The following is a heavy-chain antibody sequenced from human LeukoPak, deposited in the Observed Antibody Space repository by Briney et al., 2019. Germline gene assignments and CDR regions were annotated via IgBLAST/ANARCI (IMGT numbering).Heavy chain of an antibody. CDR1: GGPISSYY. Sequence: SEPVSLTCTVSGGPISSYYWSWIRQPAGKGLEWIGRNYTSGNTHYNPPLKSPVTMSVDTSKNKFSLQLSSVTAADAAVYYCARDGSGGSCYDWFDPWGQGTLVTVSS. V-gene: IGHV4-4*07. CDR3: ARDGSGGSCYDWFDP. J-gene: IGHJ5*02. D-gene: IGHD2-15*01. CDR2: NYTSGNT.